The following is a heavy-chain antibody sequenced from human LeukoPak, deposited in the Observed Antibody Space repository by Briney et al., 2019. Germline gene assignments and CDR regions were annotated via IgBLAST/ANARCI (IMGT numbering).Heavy chain of an antibody. V-gene: IGHV4-34*01. J-gene: IGHJ4*02. CDR1: GGSFSGYY. CDR2: INHSGST. Sequence: SETLSLTCAVYGGSFSGYYWSWIRQPPGKGLEWIGEINHSGSTNYNLSLKSRVTISVDTSKNQFSLKLSSVTAADTAVYYCARVGHDYGDYETSTRDYWGQGTLVTVSS. D-gene: IGHD4-17*01. CDR3: ARVGHDYGDYETSTRDY.